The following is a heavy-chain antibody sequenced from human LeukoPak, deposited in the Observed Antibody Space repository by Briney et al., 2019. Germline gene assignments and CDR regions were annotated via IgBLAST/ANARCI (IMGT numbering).Heavy chain of an antibody. CDR3: ARTLGEGGLTYGMDV. CDR1: GFTFSSYS. V-gene: IGHV3-13*01. D-gene: IGHD4-17*01. CDR2: IGTAGDT. J-gene: IGHJ6*02. Sequence: GGSLRLSCAASGFTFSSYSMNWVRQATGKGLEWVSAIGTAGDTYYPGSVKGRFTISRENAKNSLYLQMNSLRAGDTAVYYCARTLGEGGLTYGMDVWGQGTTVTVSS.